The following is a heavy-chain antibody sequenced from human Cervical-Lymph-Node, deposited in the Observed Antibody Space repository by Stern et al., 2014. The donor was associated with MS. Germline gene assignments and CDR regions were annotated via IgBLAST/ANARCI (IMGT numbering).Heavy chain of an antibody. J-gene: IGHJ5*02. CDR3: AKADDYAAGIDA. CDR1: GFKFDDFA. CDR2: LGWNSEGR. V-gene: IGHV3-9*01. D-gene: IGHD3-16*01. Sequence: EVQLVESGGGMVPPGRSLRLSCEASGFKFDDFAMHWVRPAPGKGLEWVSGLGWNSEGRGYADSVQGRFTISRDNAKSSLYLQMNSLTAEDTALYYCAKADDYAAGIDAWGQGTLVVVSS.